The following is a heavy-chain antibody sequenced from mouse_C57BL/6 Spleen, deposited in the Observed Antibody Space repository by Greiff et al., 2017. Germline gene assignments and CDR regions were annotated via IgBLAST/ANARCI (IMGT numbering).Heavy chain of an antibody. Sequence: QVQLQQPGAELVKPGASVKMSCKASGYTFTSYWITWVKQRPGQGLEWIGDIYPGSGSTNYNEKFKSKATLTVSTSSSTAYMQLSSLTSEDSAVYYCARYGGNNYCDYWGEGTTLTDSS. V-gene: IGHV1-55*01. CDR2: IYPGSGST. D-gene: IGHD1-1*02. J-gene: IGHJ2*01. CDR3: ARYGGNNYCDY. CDR1: GYTFTSYW.